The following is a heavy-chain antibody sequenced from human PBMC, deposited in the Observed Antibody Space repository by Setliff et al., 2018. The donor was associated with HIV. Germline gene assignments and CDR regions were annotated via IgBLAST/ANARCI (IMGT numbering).Heavy chain of an antibody. CDR1: DFDISTNY. CDR3: AAGHYGA. CDR2: MYKDGST. D-gene: IGHD4-17*01. Sequence: HPGGSLRLSCAASDFDISTNYMRWIRQAPGKGLECVSVMYKDGSTFYADSVKGRFTTSRDNSNNVLFLQMNSLRAEDTALYYCAAGHYGAWGQGILVTVPS. J-gene: IGHJ4*02. V-gene: IGHV3-53*01.